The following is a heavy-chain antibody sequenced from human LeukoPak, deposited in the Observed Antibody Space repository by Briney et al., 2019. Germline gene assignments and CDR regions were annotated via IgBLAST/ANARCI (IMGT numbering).Heavy chain of an antibody. V-gene: IGHV3-30*04. Sequence: GGSLRLSCAASGFTFSSYAMHWVRQAPGKGLEWVAVISYDGSNKYYADSVKGRFTISRDNSKNTLYLQMNSLRAEDTAVYYCXXGFRGLGPFDYWGQGTLVTVSS. CDR3: XXGFRGLGPFDY. CDR2: ISYDGSNK. D-gene: IGHD3-10*01. CDR1: GFTFSSYA. J-gene: IGHJ4*02.